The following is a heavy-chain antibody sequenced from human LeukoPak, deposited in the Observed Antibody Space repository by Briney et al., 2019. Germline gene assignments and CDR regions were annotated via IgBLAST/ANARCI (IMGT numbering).Heavy chain of an antibody. J-gene: IGHJ3*02. Sequence: AASVTVSCKASGYTFTGYYMHWVRQAPGQGLEWMGWINPNSGGTNYAQKFQGRVTMTRDTSISTAYMELSRLRSDDTAVYYCASAYYGSGYAFDIWGQGTMVTVSS. CDR1: GYTFTGYY. V-gene: IGHV1-2*02. CDR2: INPNSGGT. CDR3: ASAYYGSGYAFDI. D-gene: IGHD3-10*01.